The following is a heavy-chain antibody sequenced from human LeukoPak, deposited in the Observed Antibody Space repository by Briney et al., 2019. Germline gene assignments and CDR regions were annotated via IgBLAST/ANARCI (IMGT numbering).Heavy chain of an antibody. D-gene: IGHD5-18*01. V-gene: IGHV4-59*01. CDR1: GDSISNYF. CDR2: VHYSGST. J-gene: IGHJ4*02. CDR3: ARVPAGGYSYIDY. Sequence: SETLSLTCTVSGDSISNYFWSWIRQPPRKGLEWMAYVHYSGSTNYNPSLKSRVTISVDTSKNQSSLKLSSVTAADTAVYYCARVPAGGYSYIDYWGQGTLVTVSS.